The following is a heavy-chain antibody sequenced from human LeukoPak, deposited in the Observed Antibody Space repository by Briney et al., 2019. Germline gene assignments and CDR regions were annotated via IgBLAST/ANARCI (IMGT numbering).Heavy chain of an antibody. CDR1: GFTFSSYA. CDR3: ARDPPRIAARPFYYYYYMDV. D-gene: IGHD6-6*01. CDR2: ISSNGGST. V-gene: IGHV3-64*01. J-gene: IGHJ6*03. Sequence: GGSLRLSCAASGFTFSSYAMHWVRQAPGKGLEYVSAISSNGGSTNYANSVKGRFTISRDNSKNTLYLQMGSLRAEDMAVYYCARDPPRIAARPFYYYYYMDVWGKGTTVTVSS.